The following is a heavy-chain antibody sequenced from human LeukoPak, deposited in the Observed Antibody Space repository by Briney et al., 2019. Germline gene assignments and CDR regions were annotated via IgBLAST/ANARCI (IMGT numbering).Heavy chain of an antibody. D-gene: IGHD1-1*01. J-gene: IGHJ3*02. CDR3: ARWKPWVDAFDI. V-gene: IGHV4-59*12. CDR2: ISYSGST. CDR1: GGSISSYY. Sequence: SETLSLTCTVSGGSISSYYWSWIRQPPGKGLEWIGYISYSGSTYYNPSLKSRVTISVDTSKNQFSLKLSSVTAADTAVYYCARWKPWVDAFDIWGQGTMVTVSS.